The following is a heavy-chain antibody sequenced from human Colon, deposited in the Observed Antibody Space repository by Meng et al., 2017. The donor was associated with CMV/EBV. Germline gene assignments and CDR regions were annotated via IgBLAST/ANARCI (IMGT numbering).Heavy chain of an antibody. CDR3: AKDIAVRVSANFRYSLPGDY. Sequence: SLKISCVASGFTFEDYAMHWVRQAPGKGLEWVAGITWHSANIAYADSVKGRFTISRDNAKNSLYLQMNNLRPEDTAFYYCAKDIAVRVSANFRYSLPGDYWGQGTLVTVSS. CDR1: GFTFEDYA. V-gene: IGHV3-9*01. CDR2: ITWHSANI. D-gene: IGHD5-12*01. J-gene: IGHJ4*02.